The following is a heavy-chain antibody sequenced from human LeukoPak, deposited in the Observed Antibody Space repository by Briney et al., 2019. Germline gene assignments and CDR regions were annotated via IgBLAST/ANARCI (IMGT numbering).Heavy chain of an antibody. D-gene: IGHD2-15*01. CDR2: ISGSGGST. V-gene: IGHV3-23*01. CDR1: GFTFSNFA. CDR3: AKAGYCSGGSCYWDFDY. Sequence: PGGSLRLSCAASGFTFSNFAMSWVRQAPGKGLEWVSAISGSGGSTYYADSVKGRFTISRDNSKNTLYLQMNSLRAEDTAVYYCAKAGYCSGGSCYWDFDYWGQGTLVTVSS. J-gene: IGHJ4*02.